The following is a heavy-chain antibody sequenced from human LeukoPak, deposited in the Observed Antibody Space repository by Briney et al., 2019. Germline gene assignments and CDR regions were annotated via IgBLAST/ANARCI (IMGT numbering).Heavy chain of an antibody. CDR1: GYTFTSYG. D-gene: IGHD3-22*01. CDR3: ASGVKYYYDSSGYPWNY. CDR2: ISAYNGNT. Sequence: GASVKVSCKASGYTFTSYGISWVRQAPGQGLEWMGWISAYNGNTNYAQKFQGRVTMTRDTSISTAYMELSRLRSDDTAVYYCASGVKYYYDSSGYPWNYWGQGTLVTVSS. J-gene: IGHJ4*02. V-gene: IGHV1-18*01.